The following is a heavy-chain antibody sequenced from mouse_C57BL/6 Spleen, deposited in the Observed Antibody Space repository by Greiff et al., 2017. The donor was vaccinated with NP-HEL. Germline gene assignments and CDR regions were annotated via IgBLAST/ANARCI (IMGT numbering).Heavy chain of an antibody. CDR2: ISDGGSYT. CDR1: GFTFSSYA. D-gene: IGHD1-1*01. V-gene: IGHV5-4*03. CDR3: ARSYGSSYVPYYLDY. J-gene: IGHJ2*01. Sequence: EVKLVESGGGLVKPGGSLKLSCAASGFTFSSYAMSWVRQTPEKRLEWVATISDGGSYTYYPDNVKGRFTISRDNAKNNLYLQMSHLKSEDTAMYYCARSYGSSYVPYYLDYWGQGTTLTVAS.